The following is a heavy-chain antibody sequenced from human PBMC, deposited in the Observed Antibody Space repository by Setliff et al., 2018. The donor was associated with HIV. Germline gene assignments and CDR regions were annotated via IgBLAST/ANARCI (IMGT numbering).Heavy chain of an antibody. CDR2: INRDNGGI. CDR1: GYSFTAYQ. V-gene: IGHV1-2*06. J-gene: IGHJ5*01. CDR3: ARGRVRAAAVTGLDWFDF. D-gene: IGHD6-13*01. Sequence: ASVKVSCKTFGYSFTAYQMHWLRQAPGQGLEWMGRINRDNGGIDYAQKFQGRVTVTRDTSINTAYMELSSLRYDDTAIYFCARGRVRAAAVTGLDWFDFWGQGSLVTVSS.